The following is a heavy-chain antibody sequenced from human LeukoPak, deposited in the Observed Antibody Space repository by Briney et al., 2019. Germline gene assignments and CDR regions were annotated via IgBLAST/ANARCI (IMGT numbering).Heavy chain of an antibody. J-gene: IGHJ4*02. Sequence: PGGSLRLSCAASGFTFSSYSMNWVRQAPGKGLEWVSSISSSSSYIYYADSVKGRFTISRDNAKNSLYLQMNSLRAEDTAVYYCARSAGTTPLIDYWGQGTLVTVSS. CDR3: ARSAGTTPLIDY. V-gene: IGHV3-21*01. CDR1: GFTFSSYS. CDR2: ISSSSSYI. D-gene: IGHD1-7*01.